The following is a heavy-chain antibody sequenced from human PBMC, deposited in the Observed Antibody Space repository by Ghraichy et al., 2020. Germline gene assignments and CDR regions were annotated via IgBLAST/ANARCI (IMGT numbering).Heavy chain of an antibody. D-gene: IGHD3-22*01. CDR2: TDSDGSST. CDR3: ARGRVFDTSGYSFDY. Sequence: SCAASGFTFSAFWMHWVRQAPGEGLVWVSRTDSDGSSTSYADSVKGRFTISRDNAKNTLYLQMNSLGAEDTAVYYCARGRVFDTSGYSFDYWGQGILVTVSS. J-gene: IGHJ4*02. V-gene: IGHV3-74*01. CDR1: GFTFSAFW.